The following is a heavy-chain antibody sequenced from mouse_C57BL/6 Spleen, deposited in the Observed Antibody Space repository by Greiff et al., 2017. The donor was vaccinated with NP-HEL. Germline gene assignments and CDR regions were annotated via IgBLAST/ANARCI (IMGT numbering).Heavy chain of an antibody. D-gene: IGHD2-3*01. CDR3: AITHDGYYWFAY. CDR2: LHPSDSDT. V-gene: IGHV1-74*01. Sequence: QVQLQQPGAELVKPGASVKVSCKASGYTFTSYWMHWVKQRPGQGLEWIGRLHPSDSDTNYNQKFKGKATLTVDKSSSTAYMQLSSLTSEDSAVYYCAITHDGYYWFAYWGQGTLVTGSA. CDR1: GYTFTSYW. J-gene: IGHJ3*01.